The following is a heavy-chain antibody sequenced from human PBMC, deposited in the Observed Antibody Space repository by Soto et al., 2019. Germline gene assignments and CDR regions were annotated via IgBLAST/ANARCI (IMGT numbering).Heavy chain of an antibody. J-gene: IGHJ6*02. CDR3: ARVRIAVAGPTPYYYYGMDV. D-gene: IGHD6-19*01. CDR1: GYTFTSYG. V-gene: IGHV1-18*04. CDR2: ISAYNGNT. Sequence: GASVKVSCKASGYTFTSYGISWVRQAPGQGLEWMGWISAYNGNTNYAQKLQGRVTMTTDTSTSTAYMELRSRRSDDTAVYYCARVRIAVAGPTPYYYYGMDVWGQGTTVTVSS.